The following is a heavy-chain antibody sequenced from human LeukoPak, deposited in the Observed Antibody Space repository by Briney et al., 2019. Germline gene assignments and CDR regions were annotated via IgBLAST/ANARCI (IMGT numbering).Heavy chain of an antibody. CDR3: TTPYSNYGGGVRGTDY. CDR1: GFTFSGSA. CDR2: IRSKANSYAT. Sequence: GGSLRLSCAASGFTFSGSAMHWVRQASGKGLEWVGRIRSKANSYATAYAASVKGRFTISRDDSKNTAYLQMNSLKTEDTAVYYCTTPYSNYGGGVRGTDYWGQGTLVTVSS. V-gene: IGHV3-73*01. D-gene: IGHD4-11*01. J-gene: IGHJ4*02.